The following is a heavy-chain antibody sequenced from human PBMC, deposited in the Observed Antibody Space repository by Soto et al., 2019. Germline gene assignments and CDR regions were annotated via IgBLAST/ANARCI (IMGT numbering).Heavy chain of an antibody. CDR2: INHSGST. CDR1: GGSFSGYY. CDR3: ARRRRTYYYGSGSRGFDY. D-gene: IGHD3-10*01. J-gene: IGHJ4*02. V-gene: IGHV4-34*01. Sequence: SETLSLTCAVYGGSFSGYYWSWIRQPPGKGLEWIGEINHSGSTNYNPSLKSRVTISVDTSKNQFSLKRSSVTAADTAVYYCARRRRTYYYGSGSRGFDYWGQGTLVTVSS.